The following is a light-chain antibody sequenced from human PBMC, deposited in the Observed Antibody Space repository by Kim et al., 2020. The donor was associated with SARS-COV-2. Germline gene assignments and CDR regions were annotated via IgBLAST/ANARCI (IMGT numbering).Light chain of an antibody. J-gene: IGLJ3*02. V-gene: IGLV3-21*04. CDR1: NIGSKS. Sequence: APGMTARITRGRNNIGSKSVHWYQQKPGQAPVLVIYYDSDRPSGIPERFSGSNSGNTATLTISRVEAGDEADYYCQVWDSSSDHRVFGGGTQLTVL. CDR3: QVWDSSSDHRV. CDR2: YDS.